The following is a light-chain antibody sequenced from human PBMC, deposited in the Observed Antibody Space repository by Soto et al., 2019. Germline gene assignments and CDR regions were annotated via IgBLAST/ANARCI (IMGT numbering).Light chain of an antibody. J-gene: IGLJ1*01. CDR2: DKV. CDR1: TGTVTSGHY. Sequence: QAVLTLEPSLTLSPGGTGTLTWSSSTGTVTSGHYPYWFPQKPAQATRSLISDKVKKRSWTPARFSGCLLGGKAALTPSGSQREDEADYYCLVSYDGPYFFGAGTRSPS. CDR3: LVSYDGPYF. V-gene: IGLV7-46*01.